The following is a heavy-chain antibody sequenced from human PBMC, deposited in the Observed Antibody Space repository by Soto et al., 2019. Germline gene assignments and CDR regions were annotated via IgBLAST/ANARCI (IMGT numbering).Heavy chain of an antibody. J-gene: IGHJ4*02. D-gene: IGHD2-15*01. Sequence: EVQLVESGGGLVQPGGSLRLSCAASGFTVSSNYMSWVRQAPGKGLEWVSAIYSGGSTYYADSVKGRFTISRDNSENTLYLQMNSLRAEDTAVYYCARTCSGGTCSFDYWGQGTLVTVSS. CDR2: IYSGGST. CDR1: GFTVSSNY. CDR3: ARTCSGGTCSFDY. V-gene: IGHV3-66*01.